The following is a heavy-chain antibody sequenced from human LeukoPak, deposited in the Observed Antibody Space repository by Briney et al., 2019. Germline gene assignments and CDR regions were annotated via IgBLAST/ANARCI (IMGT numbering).Heavy chain of an antibody. CDR2: ISGGRAPT. D-gene: IGHD2/OR15-2a*01. CDR1: AFTFSSYA. CDR3: ATTRDDKYWNMIFDH. J-gene: IGHJ4*02. Sequence: GGSLRLSCAAAAFTFSSYAMHWLRLAPGKGLEWDSFISGGRAPTYYADSGKGRFTISRENSKNTLFLVMNSLRDDDTAVYYCATTRDDKYWNMIFDHWGQGSLVTVSS. V-gene: IGHV3-23*01.